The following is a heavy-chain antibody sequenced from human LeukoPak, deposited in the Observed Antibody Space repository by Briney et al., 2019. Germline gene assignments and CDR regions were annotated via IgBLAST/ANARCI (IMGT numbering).Heavy chain of an antibody. CDR2: ISGSGGST. Sequence: PGGSLRLSCAASGFTFSSYAMSWVRQAPGKGLEWVSAISGSGGSTYYADSVKGRFTISRDNSKNTLYLQMNSLRAEDTAVYYCAKDLGYCSGGSCPQSYYYYYYGMDVWGQGTTVTVSS. J-gene: IGHJ6*02. CDR1: GFTFSSYA. V-gene: IGHV3-23*01. CDR3: AKDLGYCSGGSCPQSYYYYYYGMDV. D-gene: IGHD2-15*01.